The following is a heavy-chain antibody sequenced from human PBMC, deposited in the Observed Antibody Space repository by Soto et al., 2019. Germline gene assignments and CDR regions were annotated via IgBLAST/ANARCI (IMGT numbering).Heavy chain of an antibody. J-gene: IGHJ4*02. V-gene: IGHV1-18*01. CDR3: ARDGNYDFWSGYPRTYYFDY. D-gene: IGHD3-3*01. CDR2: ISAYNGNT. CDR1: GYTFTSYG. Sequence: GASVKVSCKASGYTFTSYGISWVRQAPGQGLEWMGWISAYNGNTNYAQKLQGRVTMTTDTSTSTAYMELRSLRSDDTAVYYCARDGNYDFWSGYPRTYYFDYWGQGTLVTVSS.